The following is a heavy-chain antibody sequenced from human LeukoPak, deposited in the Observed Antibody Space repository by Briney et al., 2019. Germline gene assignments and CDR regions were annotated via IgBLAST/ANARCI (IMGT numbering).Heavy chain of an antibody. CDR3: AKNGGSQCYSHLDS. CDR1: GFTFSSYA. J-gene: IGHJ4*02. D-gene: IGHD2-15*01. V-gene: IGHV3-23*01. Sequence: GGSLRLSCAASGFTFSSYAMSWVRQAPGKGLEWVSGTSGSGGSTYYAGSVKGRFTISRDNSKNTLYIQMNSLRVEDTDVYYCAKNGGSQCYSHLDSWGQGTVVTVSS. CDR2: TSGSGGST.